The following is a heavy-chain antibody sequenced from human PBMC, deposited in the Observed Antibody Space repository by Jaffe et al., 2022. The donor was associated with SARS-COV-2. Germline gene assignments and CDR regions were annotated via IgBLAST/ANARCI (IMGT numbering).Heavy chain of an antibody. CDR1: GFNFNNAW. J-gene: IGHJ4*02. Sequence: EAQLMESGGGLVKPGGSLRLSCAASGFNFNNAWMSWVRQTPGKGLEWVGRIKSKTDGGATDYAAPVEGRFTISRDDSKNTLYLQMNSLKTEDTAVYYCTAEYYGDYHYWGQGTLVTVSS. D-gene: IGHD4-17*01. V-gene: IGHV3-15*01. CDR3: TAEYYGDYHY. CDR2: IKSKTDGGAT.